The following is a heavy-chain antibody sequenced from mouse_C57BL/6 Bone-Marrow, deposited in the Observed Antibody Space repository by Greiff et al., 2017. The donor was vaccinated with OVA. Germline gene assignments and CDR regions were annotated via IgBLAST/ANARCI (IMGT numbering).Heavy chain of an antibody. Sequence: VQLQQSGPELVKPGASVKIPCKASGYTLTDYNMDWVKQSHGKSLEWIGDINPNNGGTIYNQKFKGKATLTVDKSSSTAYMELRSLTSEDTAVYYCARNDDSYWYFDVWGTGTTVTVSS. CDR2: INPNNGGT. D-gene: IGHD2-3*01. CDR3: ARNDDSYWYFDV. J-gene: IGHJ1*03. CDR1: GYTLTDYN. V-gene: IGHV1-18*01.